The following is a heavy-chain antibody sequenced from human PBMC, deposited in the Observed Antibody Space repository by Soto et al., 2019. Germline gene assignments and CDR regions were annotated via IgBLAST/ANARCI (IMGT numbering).Heavy chain of an antibody. CDR2: IYYSGST. V-gene: IGHV4-31*03. CDR1: GGSISSGGYY. D-gene: IGHD3-22*01. J-gene: IGHJ4*02. CDR3: ARATYGSSGYYYYFDY. Sequence: TLSLTCTVSGGSISSGGYYWSWIRQHPGKGLEWIGYIYYSGSTYYNPSLKSRVTISVDTSKNQFSLKLSSVTAADTAVYYCARATYGSSGYYYYFDYWGQGTLVTVSS.